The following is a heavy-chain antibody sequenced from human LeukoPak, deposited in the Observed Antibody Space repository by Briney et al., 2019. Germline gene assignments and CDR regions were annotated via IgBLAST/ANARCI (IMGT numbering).Heavy chain of an antibody. CDR1: GYTFTSYY. CDR3: ARSQGMGSYYDFWTGGEDFDY. Sequence: ASVTVSCKASGYTFTSYYMHWVRQAPGQGLEWMGIINPSGGSTSYAQKFQGRVTMTRDTSTSTVYMELSSLRSEDTAVYYCARSQGMGSYYDFWTGGEDFDYWGQGTLVTVTS. V-gene: IGHV1-46*01. J-gene: IGHJ4*02. D-gene: IGHD3-3*01. CDR2: INPSGGST.